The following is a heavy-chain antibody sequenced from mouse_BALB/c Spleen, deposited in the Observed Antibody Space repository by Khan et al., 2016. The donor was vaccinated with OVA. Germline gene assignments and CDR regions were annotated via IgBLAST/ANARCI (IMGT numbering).Heavy chain of an antibody. Sequence: EVQLLETGPGLAKPSQSLSLTCTVTGYSITTNYTWDWIRQFPGNKLEWMGYIRHSGSTSYNPSLKSRISITRDTSKNQFFLQLNSVTTEDTATEDCARKNYYGYAVDYWGQGTSVTVSS. J-gene: IGHJ4*01. V-gene: IGHV3-2*02. CDR1: GYSITTNYT. D-gene: IGHD1-1*01. CDR3: ARKNYYGYAVDY. CDR2: IRHSGST.